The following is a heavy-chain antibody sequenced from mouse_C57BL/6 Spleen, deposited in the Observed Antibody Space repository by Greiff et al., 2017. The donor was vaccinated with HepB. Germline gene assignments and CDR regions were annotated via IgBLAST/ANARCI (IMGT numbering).Heavy chain of an antibody. D-gene: IGHD2-5*01. V-gene: IGHV6-3*01. CDR2: IRLKSDNYAT. CDR1: GFTFSNYW. Sequence: EVKVVESGGGLVQPGGSMKLSCVASGFTFSNYWMNWVRQSPEKGLEWVAQIRLKSDNYATHYAESVKGRFTISRDDSKSSVYLQMNNLRAEDTGIYYCTAIYSNYPIAMDYWGQGTSVTVSS. CDR3: TAIYSNYPIAMDY. J-gene: IGHJ4*01.